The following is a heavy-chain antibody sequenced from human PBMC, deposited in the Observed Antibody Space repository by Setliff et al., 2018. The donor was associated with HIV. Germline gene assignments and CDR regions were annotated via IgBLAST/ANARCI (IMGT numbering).Heavy chain of an antibody. J-gene: IGHJ6*03. Sequence: ASVKVSCKASGYTFTDYYMHWVRQAPGQGLEWMGWINPKSGDSFYAQKFQGRVIISMDTSTSTTYMDLPRLTTDDTAIYFCARKQEIEGVVTKIAFDLWGQGMLLSSKELGFYCMDVWGKGTTVTVSS. CDR1: GYTFTDYY. CDR2: INPKSGDS. V-gene: IGHV1-2*02. CDR3: ARKQEIEGVVTKIAFDLWGQGMLLSSKELGFYCMDV. D-gene: IGHD3-16*01.